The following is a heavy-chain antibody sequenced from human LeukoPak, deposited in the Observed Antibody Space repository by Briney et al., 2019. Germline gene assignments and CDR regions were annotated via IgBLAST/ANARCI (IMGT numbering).Heavy chain of an antibody. Sequence: GGSLRLSCAASGFTFSSYAMSWVRQAPGKGLVWVSHTSTDARTITYADFVKGRFTISRDNSKNTLYLQMNSLRAEDTAVYYCAKGLIQLWLLDYYDSSGPYYWGQGTLVTVSS. CDR2: TSTDARTI. CDR3: AKGLIQLWLLDYYDSSGPYY. D-gene: IGHD3-22*01. V-gene: IGHV3-23*01. J-gene: IGHJ4*02. CDR1: GFTFSSYA.